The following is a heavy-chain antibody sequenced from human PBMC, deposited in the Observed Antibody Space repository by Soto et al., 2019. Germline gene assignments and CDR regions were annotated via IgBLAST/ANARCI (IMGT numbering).Heavy chain of an antibody. CDR3: ARRAVAGKATGYYYYGMDV. CDR2: IIPIFGTA. J-gene: IGHJ6*02. CDR1: GGTFSSYA. D-gene: IGHD6-19*01. Sequence: QVQLVQSGAEVKKPGSSVKVSCKASGGTFSSYAISWVRQAPGQGLEWMGGIIPIFGTANYAQKFQGRVTITADESTSTAYMELSSLRSEDTAVYYCARRAVAGKATGYYYYGMDVWGQGTTVTVSS. V-gene: IGHV1-69*12.